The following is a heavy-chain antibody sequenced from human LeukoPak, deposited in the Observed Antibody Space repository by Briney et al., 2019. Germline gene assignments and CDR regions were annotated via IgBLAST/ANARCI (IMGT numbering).Heavy chain of an antibody. J-gene: IGHJ4*02. CDR2: FDPEDGET. Sequence: ASVKVSCKVSGYTLTELSMHWVRQAPGKGLEWMGGFDPEDGETIYAQKFQGRVTMTGDTSTDTAYMELSSLRSEDTAVYYCATLIRGGEWRTGFFDYWGQGTLVTVSS. V-gene: IGHV1-24*01. CDR1: GYTLTELS. CDR3: ATLIRGGEWRTGFFDY. D-gene: IGHD3-10*01.